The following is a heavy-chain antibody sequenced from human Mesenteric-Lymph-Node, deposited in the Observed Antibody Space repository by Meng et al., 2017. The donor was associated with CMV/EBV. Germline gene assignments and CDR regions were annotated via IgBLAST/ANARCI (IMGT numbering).Heavy chain of an antibody. J-gene: IGHJ4*02. D-gene: IGHD4-23*01. V-gene: IGHV3-74*01. CDR3: ARDTVEFDY. CDR2: VIPDGSGT. CDR1: GFTFSSSY. Sequence: GESLKISCAASGFTFSSSYMYWVRQVPGKGLVWVSRVIPDGSGTGYADAVKGRFTISRDNAKNSLYLQMNSLRAEDTAVYYCARDTVEFDYWGQGTLVTVSS.